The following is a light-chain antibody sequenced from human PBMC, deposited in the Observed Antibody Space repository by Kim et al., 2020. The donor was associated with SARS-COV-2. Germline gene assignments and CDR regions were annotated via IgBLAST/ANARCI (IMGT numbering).Light chain of an antibody. Sequence: STGESATLSCGASQIVSSTYLAWYQQTPGQAPRLLIYGASSRATCIPDRFSGSGYETDVTLTISRLEPEDYAVYYCQQYGSSLWKFGQETKV. J-gene: IGKJ1*01. CDR1: QIVSSTY. CDR2: GAS. V-gene: IGKV3-20*01. CDR3: QQYGSSLWK.